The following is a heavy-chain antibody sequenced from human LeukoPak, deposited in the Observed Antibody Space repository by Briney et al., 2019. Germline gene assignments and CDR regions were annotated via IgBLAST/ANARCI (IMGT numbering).Heavy chain of an antibody. D-gene: IGHD1-20*01. V-gene: IGHV4-39*07. Sequence: SETLSLTCTVSGGSISSSSYYWGWIRQPPGKGLEWIGSIYYSGSTYYNPSLKSRVTMSVDTSKNQFSLKLSSVTAADTAVYYCARDSITGTGRVCFDPWGQGTLVTVSS. CDR1: GGSISSSSYY. CDR3: ARDSITGTGRVCFDP. J-gene: IGHJ5*02. CDR2: IYYSGST.